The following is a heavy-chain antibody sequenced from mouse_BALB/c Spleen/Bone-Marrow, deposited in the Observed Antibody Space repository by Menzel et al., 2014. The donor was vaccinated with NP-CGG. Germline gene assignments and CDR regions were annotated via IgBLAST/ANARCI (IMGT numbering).Heavy chain of an antibody. Sequence: EVQLVESGGGLVQPGGSLRLSCATSGFTFTDYYMNWVRQPPGKALEWLGFIRNKANGYTTENGASVKGRFTISRDNSQNILYLQMNTLRAEDSATYYCARDKGRVFFDYWGQGTTLTVSS. CDR2: IRNKANGYTT. CDR3: ARDKGRVFFDY. V-gene: IGHV7-3*02. J-gene: IGHJ2*01. CDR1: GFTFTDYY.